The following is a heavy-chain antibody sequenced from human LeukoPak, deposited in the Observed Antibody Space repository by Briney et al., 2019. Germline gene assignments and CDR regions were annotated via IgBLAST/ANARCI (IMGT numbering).Heavy chain of an antibody. CDR3: AREVQLGRSPPCGMDV. Sequence: GRSLRLSCAASGFTFSSYAMHWVRQAPGKGLEWVAVISYDGSNKYHADSVKGRFTISRDNSKNTLYLQMNSLRAEDTAVYYCAREVQLGRSPPCGMDVWGKGTTVTVSS. CDR1: GFTFSSYA. V-gene: IGHV3-30*04. J-gene: IGHJ6*04. CDR2: ISYDGSNK. D-gene: IGHD1-1*01.